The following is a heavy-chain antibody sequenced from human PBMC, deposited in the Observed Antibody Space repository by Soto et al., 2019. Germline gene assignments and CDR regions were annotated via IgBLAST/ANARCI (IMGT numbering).Heavy chain of an antibody. CDR1: GYSFTGYA. V-gene: IGHV1-18*01. Sequence: QIQLVQSGVEVKKPGASVKVSCRASGYSFTGYALAWVRQAPGQGLEWVGWISTYNSNTNYAQKFHGRVTMTTDTSTTTAHMELRNMRSDATAVYYCARVSYDILTGYYAHYFDYWGQGTLVTVSS. CDR2: ISTYNSNT. D-gene: IGHD3-9*01. CDR3: ARVSYDILTGYYAHYFDY. J-gene: IGHJ4*02.